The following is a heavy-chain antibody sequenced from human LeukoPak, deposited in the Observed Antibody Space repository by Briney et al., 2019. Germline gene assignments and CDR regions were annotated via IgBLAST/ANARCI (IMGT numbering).Heavy chain of an antibody. J-gene: IGHJ3*02. CDR1: GGSFSGYY. D-gene: IGHD5-18*01. Sequence: SETLSLTCAVYGGSFSGYYWSWIRQPPGKGLEWIGEINHSGSTNYNPSLKSRVTISVDTSKNQFSLKLSSVTAADTAVYYCAREDGTAMDNAFDIWGQGTMVTVSS. CDR2: INHSGST. CDR3: AREDGTAMDNAFDI. V-gene: IGHV4-34*01.